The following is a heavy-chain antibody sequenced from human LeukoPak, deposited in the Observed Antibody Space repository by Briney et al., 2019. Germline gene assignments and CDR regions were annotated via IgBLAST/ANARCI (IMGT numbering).Heavy chain of an antibody. CDR3: AREGREGYNYPTLDF. V-gene: IGHV3-7*05. D-gene: IGHD5-24*01. J-gene: IGHJ4*02. CDR1: GFSFGSYW. Sequence: GESLRLSCVASGFSFGSYWMAWVRQAPGKGLEWVANMKHDGIEKYHVDSVKGRFNISRDNTKNSLYLHMSSLRVEDTAVYYCAREGREGYNYPTLDFWGQGILVTV. CDR2: MKHDGIEK.